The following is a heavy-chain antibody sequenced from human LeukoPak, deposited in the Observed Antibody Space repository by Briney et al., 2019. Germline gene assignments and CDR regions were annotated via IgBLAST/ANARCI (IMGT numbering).Heavy chain of an antibody. CDR1: GSTFTNYD. CDR2: MNPNSANT. CDR3: ARGKRYDSGSYYTDY. J-gene: IGHJ4*02. Sequence: ASVKVSCKASGSTFTNYDINWVRQTTGPRLEWMGGMNPNSANTGYAQNFQGRVTITMNTSISTAYMDLSSLRSEDTAVYYCARGKRYDSGSYYTDYWGQGTLVTVSS. V-gene: IGHV1-8*03. D-gene: IGHD3-10*01.